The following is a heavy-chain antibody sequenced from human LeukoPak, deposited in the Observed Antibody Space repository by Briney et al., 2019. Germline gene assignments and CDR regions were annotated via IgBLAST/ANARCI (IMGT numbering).Heavy chain of an antibody. J-gene: IGHJ4*02. D-gene: IGHD6-13*01. CDR2: IYYSGST. V-gene: IGHV4-59*05. CDR1: GGSISGYY. CDR3: ARRYSRAFDY. Sequence: PSETLSLTCTVSGGSISGYYWSWIRQPAGEGLEWIGSIYYSGSTSYNPSLKSRVTIFVDTSKNQFSLKLSSVTAADTAVYYCARRYSRAFDYWGQGTLVTVSS.